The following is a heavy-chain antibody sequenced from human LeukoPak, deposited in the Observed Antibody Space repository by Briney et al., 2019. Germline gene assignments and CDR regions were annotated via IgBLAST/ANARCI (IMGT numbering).Heavy chain of an antibody. CDR3: ARDLRWNWFDP. V-gene: IGHV4-59*01. J-gene: IGHJ5*02. CDR1: SGSISSYY. Sequence: SETLSLTCTVSSGSISSYYSNWIRQPPGKGLEWIGYIHYTGSSNYNPTLKSRVTISVDTSKSQFSLNLTSVSAADTAVYYCARDLRWNWFDPWGQGTLVTVSS. CDR2: IHYTGSS. D-gene: IGHD5-24*01.